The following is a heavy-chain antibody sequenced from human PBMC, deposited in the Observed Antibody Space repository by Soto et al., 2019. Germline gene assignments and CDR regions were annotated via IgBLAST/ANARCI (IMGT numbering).Heavy chain of an antibody. CDR3: VTLLPRVGGGWDVFDY. D-gene: IGHD3-16*01. CDR2: ISSSSSYT. CDR1: GFTFSSHS. V-gene: IGHV3-21*01. Sequence: GGSLRLSCAASGFTFSSHSMNWVRQAPGKGLEWVSSISSSSSYTYYADSVKGRFTISRDNGKNALYLQMNRLRAEDTAVYYCVTLLPRVGGGWDVFDYWGQGTLVTVSS. J-gene: IGHJ4*02.